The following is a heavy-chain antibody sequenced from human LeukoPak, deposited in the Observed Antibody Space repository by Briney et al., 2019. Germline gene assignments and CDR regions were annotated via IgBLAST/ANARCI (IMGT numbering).Heavy chain of an antibody. CDR2: IHNSGTT. Sequence: PSETLSLTCAVSGGPFSRYFWSWIRQSSGKGLEWIGEIHNSGTTNYNPSLNSRVTISEDTSKHQFYLNLSSVTAADTAVYYCARRYYYNLGSFPFDFWGQGTLVTVSS. D-gene: IGHD3-10*01. V-gene: IGHV4-34*01. CDR3: ARRYYYNLGSFPFDF. CDR1: GGPFSRYF. J-gene: IGHJ4*02.